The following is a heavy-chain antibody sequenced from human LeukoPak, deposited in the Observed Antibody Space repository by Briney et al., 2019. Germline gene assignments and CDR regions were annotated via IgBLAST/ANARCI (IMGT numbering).Heavy chain of an antibody. Sequence: SETLSLTCTVSGGSISSSSYYWGWIRQPPGKGLEWIGSIYYSGSTYYSLSLKSRVTISLDTSKKQFSLKVTSVTAADTAVYYCARARQELWFGEFDTFDYWGQGTLVTVSS. CDR3: ARARQELWFGEFDTFDY. D-gene: IGHD3-10*01. CDR1: GGSISSSSYY. V-gene: IGHV4-39*07. CDR2: IYYSGST. J-gene: IGHJ4*02.